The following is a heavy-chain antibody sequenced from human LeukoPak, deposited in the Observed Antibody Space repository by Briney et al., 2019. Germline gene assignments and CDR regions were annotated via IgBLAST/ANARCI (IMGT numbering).Heavy chain of an antibody. D-gene: IGHD2-15*01. CDR3: AKGGGSSFRGDYYYYYMDV. CDR2: IYNSEIT. V-gene: IGHV4-59*01. CDR1: GASITDYY. J-gene: IGHJ6*03. Sequence: PSETLSLTCTVSGASITDYYWSWIRQPPGKGLEFIGYIYNSEITNYNPSLTSRVTMSVDTSKSQFSLKMKSMTAADTAVYYCAKGGGSSFRGDYYYYYMDVWGKGTTVTVSS.